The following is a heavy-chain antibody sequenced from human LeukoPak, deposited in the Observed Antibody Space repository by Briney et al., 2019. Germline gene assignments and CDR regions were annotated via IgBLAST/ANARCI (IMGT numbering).Heavy chain of an antibody. CDR3: ARVRRYYGSGYYFDY. CDR1: GGTFSSYA. J-gene: IGHJ4*02. CDR2: IIPIFGTA. V-gene: IGHV1-69*01. D-gene: IGHD3-10*01. Sequence: SVKVSCKASGGTFSSYAISWVRQAPGQGLEWMGGIIPIFGTANYAQKFQGRVTITADESTSTAYMELSSLRSEDTAVYYCARVRRYYGSGYYFDYWGQGTLVTVSP.